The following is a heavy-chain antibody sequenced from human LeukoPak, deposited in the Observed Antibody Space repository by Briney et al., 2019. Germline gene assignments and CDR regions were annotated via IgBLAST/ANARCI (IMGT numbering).Heavy chain of an antibody. CDR2: ISYDGSNK. V-gene: IGHV3-30*04. D-gene: IGHD6-19*01. CDR1: GFTFSSYA. CDR3: ASLRIAVAGNFDY. J-gene: IGHJ4*02. Sequence: SGGSLRLSCAASGFTFSSYAMHWVRRAPGKGLEWVAVISYDGSNKYYADSVKGRFTISRDNSKNTLYLQMNSLRAEDTAVYYCASLRIAVAGNFDYWGQGTLVTVSS.